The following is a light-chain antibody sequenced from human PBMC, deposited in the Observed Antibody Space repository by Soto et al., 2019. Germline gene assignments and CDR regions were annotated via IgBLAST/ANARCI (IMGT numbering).Light chain of an antibody. CDR1: QSVSNN. J-gene: IGKJ5*01. V-gene: IGKV3-11*01. Sequence: EIVLTQSPVTLSLSPGERATLSCRAIQSVSNNLAWYQQKPGQAPRLLIYGASTRATGIPARFSGSRSGTDFTLTISSLEPEDFAVYYCQQTSNWPPEITFGQGTRLEV. CDR3: QQTSNWPPEIT. CDR2: GAS.